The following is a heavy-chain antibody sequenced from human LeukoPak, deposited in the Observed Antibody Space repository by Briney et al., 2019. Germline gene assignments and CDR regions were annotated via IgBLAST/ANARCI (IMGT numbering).Heavy chain of an antibody. CDR3: ARGGETNNWYPGYFDY. Sequence: GGSLRLSCAASGFTFSSYRMHWVRQAPGKGPVWVSRIKSDGSSTRFADSVQGRFTISRDNGKNTLYLQMDSLRAEDTAVYYCARGGETNNWYPGYFDYWGQGALVTVSS. CDR2: IKSDGSST. D-gene: IGHD1-1*01. J-gene: IGHJ4*02. V-gene: IGHV3-74*01. CDR1: GFTFSSYR.